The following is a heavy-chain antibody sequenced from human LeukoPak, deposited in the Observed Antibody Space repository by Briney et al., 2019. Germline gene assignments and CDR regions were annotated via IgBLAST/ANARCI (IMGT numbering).Heavy chain of an antibody. CDR1: GFTISSHW. D-gene: IGHD5-18*01. V-gene: IGHV3-74*01. CDR3: AREDTTTVASSRLDY. Sequence: PGGSLRLSCAASGFTISSHWMHWVRQGPGKGLVWVSRINSDGSSISYGDSVKGRFTISRDNAKNTLYLQMNGLRAEDTAMYYCAREDTTTVASSRLDYWGQGTLVTVSS. CDR2: INSDGSSI. J-gene: IGHJ4*02.